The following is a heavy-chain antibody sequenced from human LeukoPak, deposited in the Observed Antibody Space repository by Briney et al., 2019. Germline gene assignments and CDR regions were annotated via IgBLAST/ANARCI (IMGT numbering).Heavy chain of an antibody. V-gene: IGHV3-23*01. CDR1: GFTFSSYA. J-gene: IGHJ4*02. CDR3: AKGRSSVYYFDY. Sequence: PGGSLRLSCAASGFTFSSYAMSWVRQAPGKGLEWVSAISGSGGSTYYADSVKGRFTVSRDNSKNTLYLQMNSLRAEDTAVYYCAKGRSSVYYFDYWGQGTLVTVSS. CDR2: ISGSGGST. D-gene: IGHD6-6*01.